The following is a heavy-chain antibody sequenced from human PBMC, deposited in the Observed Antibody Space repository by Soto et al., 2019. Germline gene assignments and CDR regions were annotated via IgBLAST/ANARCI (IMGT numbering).Heavy chain of an antibody. V-gene: IGHV4-59*01. CDR3: TTAPYGIIRVDC. CDR2: IYYSGST. CDR1: GGSISSYY. J-gene: IGHJ4*02. Sequence: PSETLSLTCTVSGGSISSYYWSWIRQPPGKGLEWIGYIYYSGSTNYNPSLKSRVTISVDTSKNQFSLKLSSVTAADTAVYYCTTAPYGIIRVDCWGQGTLVTVSS. D-gene: IGHD3-10*01.